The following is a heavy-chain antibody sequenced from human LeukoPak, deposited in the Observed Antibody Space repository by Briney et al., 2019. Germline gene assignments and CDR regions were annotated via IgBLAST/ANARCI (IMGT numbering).Heavy chain of an antibody. CDR1: GYTFSGYY. CDR2: INTNSGGT. D-gene: IGHD6-13*01. J-gene: IGHJ1*01. V-gene: IGHV1-2*02. CDR3: ARGYPLSTTAAGTYFQH. Sequence: ASVTVSCKASGYTFSGYYMHWVRQAPGQGLEWMGWINTNSGGTNYAQKFQGRVTMTRDTSISTAYMELSRLRSDDTAVYYCARGYPLSTTAAGTYFQHGGQGTLVTVSA.